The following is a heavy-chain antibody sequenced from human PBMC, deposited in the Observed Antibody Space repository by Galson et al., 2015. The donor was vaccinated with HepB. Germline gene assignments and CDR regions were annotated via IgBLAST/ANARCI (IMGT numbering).Heavy chain of an antibody. V-gene: IGHV1-69*06. CDR2: IIPIFGTA. Sequence: SVKVSCKASGGTFSRYAISWVRQAPGQGLEWMGGIIPIFGTANYAQKFQGRVTITADKSMSTAYMELSSLRSEDTAVYYCASEGGVAADWFDPWGQGTLVTVSS. D-gene: IGHD6-13*01. J-gene: IGHJ5*02. CDR3: ASEGGVAADWFDP. CDR1: GGTFSRYA.